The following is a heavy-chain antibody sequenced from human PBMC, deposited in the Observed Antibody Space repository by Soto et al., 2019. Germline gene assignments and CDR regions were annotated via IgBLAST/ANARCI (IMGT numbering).Heavy chain of an antibody. CDR3: AREYCSGGSCYSRVRYYYGMDV. J-gene: IGHJ6*02. CDR1: GGTFSSYA. CDR2: IIPIFGTA. V-gene: IGHV1-69*06. Sequence: WASVKVSCKASGGTFSSYATSWVRQAPGQGLEWMGGIIPIFGTANYAQKFQGRVTITADKSTSTAYMELSSLRSEDTAVYYCAREYCSGGSCYSRVRYYYGMDVWGQGTTVTVSS. D-gene: IGHD2-15*01.